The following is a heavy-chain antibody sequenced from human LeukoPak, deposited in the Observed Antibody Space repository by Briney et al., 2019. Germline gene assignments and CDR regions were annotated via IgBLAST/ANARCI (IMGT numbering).Heavy chain of an antibody. CDR1: GFTFSSFP. Sequence: GGSLRLSCAASGFTFSSFPMSWVRQAPEKGLEWVSAISGTGYTTSYAASVKGRFTISRDNSKNTLYLQMNSLRAEDTALYYCAKHDYGDYRDFDHWGQGTLVTVSS. CDR3: AKHDYGDYRDFDH. D-gene: IGHD4-17*01. J-gene: IGHJ4*02. V-gene: IGHV3-23*01. CDR2: ISGTGYTT.